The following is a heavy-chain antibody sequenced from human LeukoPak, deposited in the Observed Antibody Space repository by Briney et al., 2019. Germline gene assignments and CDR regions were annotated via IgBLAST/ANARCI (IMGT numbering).Heavy chain of an antibody. D-gene: IGHD5-12*01. CDR1: GLTFSSYA. CDR3: ARGPSGYHNT. V-gene: IGHV3-23*01. J-gene: IGHJ4*02. Sequence: PGGSLRLSCAASGLTFSSYAMSWVRQAPGKGLDWVSSISGSGRSTYYADSVKGRFTISRDNSKNTLYLQMNSLRAEDTAVYYCARGPSGYHNTGGQGTLVTVSS. CDR2: ISGSGRST.